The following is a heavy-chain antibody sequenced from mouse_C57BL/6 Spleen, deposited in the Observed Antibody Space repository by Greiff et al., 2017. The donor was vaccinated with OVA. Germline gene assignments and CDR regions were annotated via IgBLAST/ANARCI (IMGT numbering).Heavy chain of an antibody. D-gene: IGHD1-1*01. CDR1: GYSFTGYY. CDR3: ARTLYYYGSSSFDY. J-gene: IGHJ2*01. Sequence: VQLKQSGPELVKPGASVKISCKASGYSFTGYYMNWVKQSPEKSLEWIGEINPSTGGTTYNQKFKAKATLTVDKSSSTAYMQLKSLTSEDSAVYYCARTLYYYGSSSFDYWGQGTTLTVSS. CDR2: INPSTGGT. V-gene: IGHV1-42*01.